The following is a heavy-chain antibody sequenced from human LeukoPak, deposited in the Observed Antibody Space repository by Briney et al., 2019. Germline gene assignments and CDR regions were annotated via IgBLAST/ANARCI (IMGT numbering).Heavy chain of an antibody. CDR3: TTVTLRPVGL. V-gene: IGHV3-15*05. J-gene: IGHJ4*02. CDR1: GFSFSNAW. CDR2: IKSKTDGGTI. D-gene: IGHD3-10*01. Sequence: PGGSLRLSCAASGFSFSNAWMSWVRQAPGKGLEWVGRIKSKTDGGTIDYAAPVKGRFTISRDDSKNTLFLQVNSLKIEDTAVYYCTTVTLRPVGLWGQGTLVTVSS.